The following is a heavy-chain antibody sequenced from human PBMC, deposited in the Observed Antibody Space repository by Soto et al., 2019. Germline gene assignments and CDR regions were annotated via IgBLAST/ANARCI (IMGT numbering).Heavy chain of an antibody. CDR3: AKEENEYYYYVMAV. V-gene: IGHV1-46*01. CDR1: GYTFTSYY. J-gene: IGHJ6*04. CDR2: INPSGGST. Sequence: GASVKVSCKASGYTFTSYYMHWVRQAPGQGLEWMGIINPSGGSTSYAQKFQGRVTITADESTSTAYMELSSLRSEDTAVYYCAKEENEYYYYVMAVWGKGTTVTVSS.